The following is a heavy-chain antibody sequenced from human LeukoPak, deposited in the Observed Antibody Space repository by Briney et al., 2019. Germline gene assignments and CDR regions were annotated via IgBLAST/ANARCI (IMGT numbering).Heavy chain of an antibody. CDR2: ISFDGSKK. J-gene: IGHJ4*02. CDR3: GKTTVGYSSGRYPGWPIDY. CDR1: GFTFSNYA. Sequence: GRSLRLSCAASGFTFSNYAMHWVRQAPGKGLEWVTVISFDGSKKYYADSVKGRFSISRDNSKNTVYLQTSSLRAEDTAVYYCGKTTVGYSSGRYPGWPIDYWGQGTLVTVSS. D-gene: IGHD2-15*01. V-gene: IGHV3-30*04.